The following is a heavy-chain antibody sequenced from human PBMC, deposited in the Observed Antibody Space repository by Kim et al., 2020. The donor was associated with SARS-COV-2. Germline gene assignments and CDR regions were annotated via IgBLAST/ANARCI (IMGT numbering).Heavy chain of an antibody. V-gene: IGHV3-9*01. CDR2: ISWNSGVI. J-gene: IGHJ3*02. D-gene: IGHD3-10*01. Sequence: GGSLRLSCAASGFTFDDFSMHWVRQAAGKGLEWVSGISWNSGVIGYADSVKGRSTISRDNAKNSLYLQIDSLRPEDTALYFCVRDVRFGDSYSFAIWGQGTVVTVSS. CDR1: GFTFDDFS. CDR3: VRDVRFGDSYSFAI.